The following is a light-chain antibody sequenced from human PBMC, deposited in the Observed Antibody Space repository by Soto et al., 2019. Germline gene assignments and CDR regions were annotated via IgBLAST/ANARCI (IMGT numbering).Light chain of an antibody. CDR3: QQYNNWPPWT. CDR2: GAS. CDR1: QSVSSN. J-gene: IGKJ1*01. Sequence: EIVMTQSPATLSVSPGERATLSCTASQSVSSNLAWYQQKPGQAPRLLIYGASTRATGIPARFSGSGSGTEVTLTISSLQSEDFAVYYWQQYNNWPPWTFGQGTKVEIK. V-gene: IGKV3-15*01.